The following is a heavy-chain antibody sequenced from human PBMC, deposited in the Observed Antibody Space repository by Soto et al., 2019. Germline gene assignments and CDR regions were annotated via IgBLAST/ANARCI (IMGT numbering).Heavy chain of an antibody. V-gene: IGHV3-21*01. CDR3: ARVGSSGWYGGTYYYYYYMDV. CDR2: ISSSSSYI. Sequence: GGSLRLSCAASGFTFSSYSMNWVRQAPGKGLEWVSSISSSSSYIYYADSVKGRFAISRDNAKNSLYLQMNSLRAEDTAVYYCARVGSSGWYGGTYYYYYYMDVWGKGTTVTVSS. CDR1: GFTFSSYS. J-gene: IGHJ6*03. D-gene: IGHD6-19*01.